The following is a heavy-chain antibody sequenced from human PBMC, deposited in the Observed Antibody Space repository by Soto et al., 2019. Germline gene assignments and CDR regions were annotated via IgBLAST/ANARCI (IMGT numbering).Heavy chain of an antibody. CDR2: IYHSGST. Sequence: QLQLQESGSGLVKPSQTLSLTCAVSGGSISSGGYSWSWIRQPPGKGLEWIGYIYHSGSTYYNPSLKSRVTISVDRSKNQFSLKLSSVTAADTAVYYCARSRQRSITIFGSKEYYFDYWGQGTLVTVSS. CDR1: GGSISSGGYS. J-gene: IGHJ4*02. D-gene: IGHD3-3*01. CDR3: ARSRQRSITIFGSKEYYFDY. V-gene: IGHV4-30-2*01.